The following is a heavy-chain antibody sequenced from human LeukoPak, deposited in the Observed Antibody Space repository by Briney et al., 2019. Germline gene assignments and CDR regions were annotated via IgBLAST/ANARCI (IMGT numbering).Heavy chain of an antibody. CDR3: TRVRYYYDSTGTNWFDP. D-gene: IGHD3-22*01. CDR1: GFTFGDYA. V-gene: IGHV3-49*04. CDR2: IRGKAYGGTT. Sequence: PGGSLRLSCTASGFTFGDYAMSWVRQAPGKGLEWVGFIRGKAYGGTTEYAASVKGRFTISRDDSKSIAYLQMNSLKTEDTAVYYCTRVRYYYDSTGTNWFDPWGQGTLVTVSS. J-gene: IGHJ5*02.